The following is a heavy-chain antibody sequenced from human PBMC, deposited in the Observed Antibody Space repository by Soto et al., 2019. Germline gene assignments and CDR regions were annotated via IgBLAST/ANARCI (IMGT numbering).Heavy chain of an antibody. D-gene: IGHD3-3*01. CDR3: AKYYDFWSGYYGPTYYFDY. J-gene: IGHJ4*02. Sequence: GGSLRLSCAASGFTFSSYAMSWVRQAPGKGLEWVSAISGSGGSTYYADSVKGRFTISRDNSKNTLYLQMNSLRAEDTAVYYCAKYYDFWSGYYGPTYYFDYWGQGTLGTAPQ. CDR1: GFTFSSYA. V-gene: IGHV3-23*01. CDR2: ISGSGGST.